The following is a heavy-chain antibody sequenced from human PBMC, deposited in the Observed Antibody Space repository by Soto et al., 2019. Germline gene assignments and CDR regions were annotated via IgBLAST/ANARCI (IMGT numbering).Heavy chain of an antibody. D-gene: IGHD6-13*01. Sequence: QVQLQESGPGLVKSSETLSLTCTVSGGSISSYHWSWIRQPKGKGLEWIGYINYSGSTNNNPSLKSRVNISVDTSKNQFSLKLKSVTAADTAVYYCAKGAAGVSSYWGQGNLVTVSS. CDR3: AKGAAGVSSY. CDR2: INYSGST. CDR1: GGSISSYH. V-gene: IGHV4-59*01. J-gene: IGHJ4*02.